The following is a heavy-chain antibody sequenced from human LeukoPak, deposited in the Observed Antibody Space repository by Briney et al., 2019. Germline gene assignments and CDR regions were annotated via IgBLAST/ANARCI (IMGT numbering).Heavy chain of an antibody. V-gene: IGHV3-48*01. CDR1: GFTFSSYS. D-gene: IGHD2-2*01. CDR3: ARWCSSSSCFRGFDY. CDR2: ISSGSSTI. Sequence: PGGSLRLSCAASGFTFSSYSMNWVRQAPGKGLEWVSYISSGSSTIYYADPVKGRFTISRDNAKNSLYLQMNSLRAEDTAVYYCARWCSSSSCFRGFDYWGQGTLVTVSS. J-gene: IGHJ4*02.